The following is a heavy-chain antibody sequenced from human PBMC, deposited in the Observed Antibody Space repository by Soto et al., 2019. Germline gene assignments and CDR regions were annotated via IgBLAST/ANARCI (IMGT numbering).Heavy chain of an antibody. D-gene: IGHD3-22*01. Sequence: QVQLVQSGAEVKKPGSSVKVSCKASGGTFSSYAISWVRQAPGHGLEWMGGIIPIFGTANYAQKFQGRVTITADESTSTAYMELSSLRSEDTAVYYCARDRFRDDYYASSGYLLWREFDYWGQGTLVTVSS. CDR2: IIPIFGTA. CDR1: GGTFSSYA. V-gene: IGHV1-69*01. J-gene: IGHJ4*02. CDR3: ARDRFRDDYYASSGYLLWREFDY.